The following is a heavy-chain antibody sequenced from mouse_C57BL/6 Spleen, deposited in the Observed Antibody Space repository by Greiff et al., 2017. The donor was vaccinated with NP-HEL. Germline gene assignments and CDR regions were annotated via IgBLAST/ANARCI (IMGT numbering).Heavy chain of an antibody. J-gene: IGHJ3*01. D-gene: IGHD1-1*01. CDR2: IFPGSGST. Sequence: QVQLQQSGPELVKPGASVKISCKASGYTFTDYYINWVKQRPGQGLEWIGWIFPGSGSTYYNEKFKGKATLTVDKSSSTAYMLLRSLTTEDSAVYFCARSIYYYGSSPFAYWGQGTLVTVSA. V-gene: IGHV1-75*01. CDR3: ARSIYYYGSSPFAY. CDR1: GYTFTDYY.